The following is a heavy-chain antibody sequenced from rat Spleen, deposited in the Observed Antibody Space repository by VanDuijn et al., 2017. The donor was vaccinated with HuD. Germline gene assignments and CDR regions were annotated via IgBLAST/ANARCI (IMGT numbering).Heavy chain of an antibody. V-gene: IGHV2-45*01. J-gene: IGHJ4*01. CDR1: GFSLTSYN. CDR3: ARERLDVMDA. Sequence: QVQLKESGPGLVQPSQTLSLTCTVSGFSLTSYNIHWVRQPPGKGLEWMGVMWSGGSTDYNSALKSRLSISRDTSKNQVCLKMNSLQSEDTTTYYCARERLDVMDAWGQGASVTVSS. CDR2: MWSGGST.